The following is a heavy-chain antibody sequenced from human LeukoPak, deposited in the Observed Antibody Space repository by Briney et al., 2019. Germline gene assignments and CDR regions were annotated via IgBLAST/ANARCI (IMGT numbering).Heavy chain of an antibody. CDR2: ISDSGRRP. D-gene: IGHD5-18*01. CDR1: GFTFNIYA. V-gene: IGHV3-23*01. J-gene: IGHJ4*02. CDR3: ARHDSFIPY. Sequence: GGSLRLSCAASGFTFNIYAMSWVRQAPGKGLEWVSGISDSGRRPYYTESVKGRFTISRDNSKNTVYLQMNNLGVDDTATYFCARHDSFIPYWGQGILVTVSS.